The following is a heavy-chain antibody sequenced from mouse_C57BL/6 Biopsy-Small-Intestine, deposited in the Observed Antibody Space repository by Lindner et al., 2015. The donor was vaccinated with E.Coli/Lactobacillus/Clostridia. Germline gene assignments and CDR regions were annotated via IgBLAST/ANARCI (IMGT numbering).Heavy chain of an antibody. CDR2: INAGNGDT. D-gene: IGHD4-1*01. Sequence: SVKVSCKASGYTFTSFAMYWVLQAPGQRFEWMGWINAGNGDTEYSQKFQGRVSVTRDTSASTAYMELSSLRSEDTAVYYCARGGARTGDFDYWGQGTLLTVSS. CDR3: ARGGARTGDFDY. V-gene: IGHV1-4*01. CDR1: GYTFTSFA. J-gene: IGHJ2*01.